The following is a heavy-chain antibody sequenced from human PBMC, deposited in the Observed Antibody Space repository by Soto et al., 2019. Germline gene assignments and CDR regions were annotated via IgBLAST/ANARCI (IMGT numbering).Heavy chain of an antibody. CDR1: GFTFSSYG. Sequence: QVQLVESGGGVVQPGRSLRLSCAASGFTFSSYGMHWVRQAPGKGLEWVAVISYDGSNKYYADSVKGRFTISRDNSKHTLYLQMNSLRAEDTAVYYCAKDLESTWIDAFDIWGQGTMVTVSS. CDR2: ISYDGSNK. CDR3: AKDLESTWIDAFDI. J-gene: IGHJ3*02. V-gene: IGHV3-30*18. D-gene: IGHD5-12*01.